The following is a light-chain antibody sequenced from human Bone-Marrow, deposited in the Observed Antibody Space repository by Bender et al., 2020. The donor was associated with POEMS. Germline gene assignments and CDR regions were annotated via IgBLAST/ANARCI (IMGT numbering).Light chain of an antibody. CDR1: SPNIGSNP. V-gene: IGLV1-44*01. J-gene: IGLJ3*02. CDR2: TNN. Sequence: QSALTQPPSASETPGQTVTISCSGSSPNIGSNPVNWYQQLPGTAPRLLIYTNNQRPSGVPDRFSASKSGTSASLAISGLQSDDEATYYCTSWDDSLSGCVFGGGTTLTVL. CDR3: TSWDDSLSGCV.